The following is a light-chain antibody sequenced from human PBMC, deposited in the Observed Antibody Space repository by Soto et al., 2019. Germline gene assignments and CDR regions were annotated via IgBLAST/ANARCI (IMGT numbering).Light chain of an antibody. J-gene: IGKJ3*01. Sequence: EIVMTQSPATLSVSPGERATLSCRASQSVSTKLAWYRHKPGQAPRLLIYGASTRATGIPARFSGSGSGTEFTLTISSLQSEDFAVYYCQQYKHWPPFTFGHGTTVDIK. CDR1: QSVSTK. V-gene: IGKV3-15*01. CDR2: GAS. CDR3: QQYKHWPPFT.